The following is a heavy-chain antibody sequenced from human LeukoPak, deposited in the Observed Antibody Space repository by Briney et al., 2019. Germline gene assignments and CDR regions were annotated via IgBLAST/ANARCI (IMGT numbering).Heavy chain of an antibody. J-gene: IGHJ4*02. CDR1: GFTFSSYS. Sequence: GGSLRLSCAASGFTFSSYSMNWVRQAPGKGLEWVSSISSSSSYIYYADSVKGRFTISRDNAKNSLYLQMNSLRAEDMAVYYCARDFSGYGAYWGQGTLVTVSS. D-gene: IGHD5-12*01. CDR2: ISSSSSYI. CDR3: ARDFSGYGAY. V-gene: IGHV3-21*01.